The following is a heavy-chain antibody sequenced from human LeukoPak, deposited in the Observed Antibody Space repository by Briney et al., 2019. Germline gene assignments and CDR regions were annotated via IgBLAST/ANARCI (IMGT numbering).Heavy chain of an antibody. Sequence: GGSLRLSCEASGYTFKGYGLTWVRQAPGKGLEWVSGISGSGGRGGRTYYADSVRGRFTISRDSSEKTLYLQMNSLRAEDTAIYYCATYRQVLLPFESWGQGTLVTVSS. V-gene: IGHV3-23*01. J-gene: IGHJ4*02. CDR2: ISGSGGRGGRT. D-gene: IGHD2-8*02. CDR3: ATYRQVLLPFES. CDR1: GYTFKGYG.